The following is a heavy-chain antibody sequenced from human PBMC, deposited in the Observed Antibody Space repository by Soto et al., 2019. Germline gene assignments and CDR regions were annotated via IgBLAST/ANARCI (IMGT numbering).Heavy chain of an antibody. CDR1: GFAFNNYW. J-gene: IGHJ4*02. CDR3: VRDVGPITIFGEALSGYFDS. D-gene: IGHD3-3*01. V-gene: IGHV3-7*03. Sequence: PGGSLRLSCAASGFAFNNYWMSWVRQAPGKGPEWVASIKYDGSEKYYVDSVKGRFTVSRDNAKNSLSMHLNSLRADDTAVYYCVRDVGPITIFGEALSGYFDSWGQGTLVTVS. CDR2: IKYDGSEK.